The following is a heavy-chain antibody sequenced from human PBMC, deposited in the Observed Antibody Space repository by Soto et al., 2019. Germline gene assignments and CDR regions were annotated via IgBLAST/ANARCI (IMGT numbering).Heavy chain of an antibody. V-gene: IGHV3-23*01. Sequence: GGSLRLSCAASGFTFSSYAMSWVRQAPGKGLEWVSTISGSGGSTYYADSVKGRFTISRDNSKNTLYLQMNSLRAEDTAVYYCAKARYDILTQLDYWGQGTLVTVSS. CDR2: ISGSGGST. J-gene: IGHJ4*02. CDR1: GFTFSSYA. D-gene: IGHD3-9*01. CDR3: AKARYDILTQLDY.